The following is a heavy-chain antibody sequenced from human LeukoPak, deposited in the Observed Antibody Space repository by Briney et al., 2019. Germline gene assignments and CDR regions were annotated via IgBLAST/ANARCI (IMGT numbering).Heavy chain of an antibody. Sequence: PSETLSLTCTVSGDSISSSSYYWGWIRQPPGKGLEWIGSFSYGGSTYYNPSLKSRVTISVDTSKNKFSLKLSSVTAADTAVYYCARDRTVVVVVAATQAHWFDPWGQGTLVTVSS. CDR3: ARDRTVVVVVAATQAHWFDP. CDR2: FSYGGST. V-gene: IGHV4-39*07. D-gene: IGHD2-15*01. CDR1: GDSISSSSYY. J-gene: IGHJ5*02.